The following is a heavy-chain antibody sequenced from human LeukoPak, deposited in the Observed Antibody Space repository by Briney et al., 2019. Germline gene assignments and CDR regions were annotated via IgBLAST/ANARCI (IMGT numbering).Heavy chain of an antibody. CDR1: GYSFTSYW. V-gene: IGHV5-51*01. CDR2: IYPGDSDT. D-gene: IGHD5-18*01. J-gene: IGHJ5*02. CDR3: ARTGAKYSYGLSWFDP. Sequence: GESLKISCKGSGYSFTSYWIGWVRQIPGKGLEWMGIIYPGDSDTRYSPSFQGQVTISADKSISTAYLQWSSLKASDTAMYYCARTGAKYSYGLSWFDPWGQGTLVTVSS.